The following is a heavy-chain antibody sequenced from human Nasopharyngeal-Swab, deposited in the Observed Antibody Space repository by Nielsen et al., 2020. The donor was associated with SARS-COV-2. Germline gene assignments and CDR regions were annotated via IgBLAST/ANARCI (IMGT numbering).Heavy chain of an antibody. CDR1: GGSFSGYY. D-gene: IGHD6-19*01. V-gene: IGHV4-34*01. J-gene: IGHJ2*01. CDR2: INHSGST. Sequence: SDILSPTCAVYGGSFSGYYWSWIRQLPGKGLELIGEINHSGSTYYNPSLKSPDTISPDTSKNQLSLKLSSVSAADTAVYYCARFMFSSGWFEAPTALWYFDLWGRGNLVTGS. CDR3: ARFMFSSGWFEAPTALWYFDL.